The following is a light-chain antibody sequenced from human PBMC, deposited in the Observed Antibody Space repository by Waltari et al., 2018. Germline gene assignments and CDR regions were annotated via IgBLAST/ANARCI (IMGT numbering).Light chain of an antibody. CDR2: QDN. CDR3: QAWDNGSVI. CDR1: KLGAKF. J-gene: IGLJ2*01. V-gene: IGLV3-1*01. Sequence: SYDLTQPPSVSVSSGQTASITCSGDKLGAKFVCWYQQKPGQSPVLVIYQDNKRPSGIPERFSGSNSGNTATLTISETQAMDEADYYCQAWDNGSVIFGGGTKVTVL.